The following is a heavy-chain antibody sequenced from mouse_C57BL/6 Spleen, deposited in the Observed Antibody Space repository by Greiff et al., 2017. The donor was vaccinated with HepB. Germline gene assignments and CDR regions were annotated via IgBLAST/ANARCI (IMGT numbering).Heavy chain of an antibody. D-gene: IGHD1-1*01. CDR1: GFSLTSYA. CDR2: IWTGGGT. Sequence: VKLMESGPGLVAPSQSLSITCTVSGFSLTSYAISWVRQPPGKGLEWLGVIWTGGGTNYNSALKSRLSISKDNSKSQVFLKMNSLQTDDTARYYCARSPPYYYGSSYGFDYWGQGTTLTVSS. CDR3: ARSPPYYYGSSYGFDY. V-gene: IGHV2-9-1*01. J-gene: IGHJ2*01.